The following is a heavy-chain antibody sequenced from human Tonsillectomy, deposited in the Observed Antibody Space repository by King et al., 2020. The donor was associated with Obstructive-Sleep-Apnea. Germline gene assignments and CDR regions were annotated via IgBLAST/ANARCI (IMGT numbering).Heavy chain of an antibody. CDR1: GGSISSSIYS. J-gene: IGHJ4*02. Sequence: LQLQESGPGLVKPSETLSLTCTVSGGSISSSIYSWGWIRQPPGKGLEWIGSIYYSGSTYYNPSLKSRVTISLDTSKNQFSLKLSSVTAADTAVYYCARDDSGDNSGCFDFGRQGRRTTVSS. V-gene: IGHV4-39*07. CDR3: ARDDSGDNSGCFDF. D-gene: IGHD4-23*01. CDR2: IYYSGST.